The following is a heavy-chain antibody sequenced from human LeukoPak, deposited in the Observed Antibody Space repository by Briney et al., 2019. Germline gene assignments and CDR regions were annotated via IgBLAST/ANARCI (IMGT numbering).Heavy chain of an antibody. V-gene: IGHV3-48*04. CDR2: INLSGNTV. Sequence: GGSLRLSCAASGFTFSSYGMHWVRQAPGKGLEWVSYINLSGNTVYYADSVEGRFTFSRDNAKNSLYLEMNSLRAEDTAVYYCARNPFFDYWGQGALVTVSS. CDR1: GFTFSSYG. J-gene: IGHJ4*02. CDR3: ARNPFFDY.